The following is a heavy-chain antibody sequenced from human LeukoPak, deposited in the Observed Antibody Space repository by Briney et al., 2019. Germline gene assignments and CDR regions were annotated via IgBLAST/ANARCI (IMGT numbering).Heavy chain of an antibody. V-gene: IGHV3-23*01. CDR2: ITGRGGNT. CDR1: EFTFSSFP. CDR3: ARDRAAFDY. Sequence: GGSLRLSCAASEFTFSSFPMSWVRQAPGKGLQWVSGITGRGGNTYYADSVEGRFTISRDNSKNTLSLQMDSLRAEDTAVYYCARDRAAFDYWGQGTLVTVSS. J-gene: IGHJ4*02. D-gene: IGHD6-25*01.